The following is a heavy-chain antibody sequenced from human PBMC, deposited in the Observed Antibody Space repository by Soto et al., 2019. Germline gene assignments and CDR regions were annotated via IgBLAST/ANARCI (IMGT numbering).Heavy chain of an antibody. V-gene: IGHV4-39*07. D-gene: IGHD2-2*01. Sequence: SETLSLTCIVSSGSMSSSLNYWGWIRQPPGKGLEWIGYIYYSGSTYYNPSLKSRVTISVDGSKNQFSLKLSSVTDADTAVYYCARVPDRWGQGTLVTVSS. CDR3: ARVPDR. CDR1: SGSMSSSLNY. CDR2: IYYSGST. J-gene: IGHJ5*02.